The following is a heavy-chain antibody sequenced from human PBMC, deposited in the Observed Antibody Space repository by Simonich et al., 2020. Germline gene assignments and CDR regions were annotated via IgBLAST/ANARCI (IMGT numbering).Heavy chain of an antibody. CDR1: GYTFTGYY. D-gene: IGHD7-27*01. J-gene: IGHJ3*02. Sequence: QVQLVQSGAEVKKPGASVKVSCKASGYTFTGYYMHWVRQAPGQGLERMGWLNPNSGCTNYAKKFQGRVTMTRDTSISTAYMELSRLRADDTAVYYCARGRLTGDKGAFDIWGQGTMVTVSS. CDR2: LNPNSGCT. CDR3: ARGRLTGDKGAFDI. V-gene: IGHV1-2*02.